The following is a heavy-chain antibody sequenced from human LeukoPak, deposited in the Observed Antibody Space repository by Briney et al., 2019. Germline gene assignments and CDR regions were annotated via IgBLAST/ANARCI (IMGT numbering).Heavy chain of an antibody. J-gene: IGHJ6*03. V-gene: IGHV3-23*01. CDR1: GFTFSSYA. Sequence: GGSLRLSCAASGFTFSSYAMSWVRQAPGKGLEWVSAISGSGGSTYYADSVKGRFTISRDSSKNTLYLQMNSLRAEDTAVYYCAKGGELVRGYYYYMDVWGKGTAVTVSS. CDR3: AKGGELVRGYYYYMDV. CDR2: ISGSGGST. D-gene: IGHD6-6*01.